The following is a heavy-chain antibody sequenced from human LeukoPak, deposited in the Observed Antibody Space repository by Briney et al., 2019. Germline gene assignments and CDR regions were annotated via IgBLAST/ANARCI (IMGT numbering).Heavy chain of an antibody. J-gene: IGHJ4*02. CDR1: GGSMSNYY. CDR2: IYTSGTT. D-gene: IGHD3-22*01. CDR3: ARDRYYYDSSARYFDY. V-gene: IGHV4-4*07. Sequence: PSETLSLTCTVSGGSMSNYYWSWIRQPAGKGLEWVGHIYTSGTTSYSPSLKSRVTMSVDTSKNQFSLKLSSVTAADTAVYYCARDRYYYDSSARYFDYWGQGALVTVSS.